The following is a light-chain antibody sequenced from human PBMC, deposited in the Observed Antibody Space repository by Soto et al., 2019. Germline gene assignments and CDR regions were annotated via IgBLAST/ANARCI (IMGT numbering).Light chain of an antibody. CDR2: KAS. V-gene: IGKV1-5*03. CDR1: QSISSW. Sequence: DIQMTQSPSTLSEYVGDRVTITCRASQSISSWLAWYQKKTGKAPKLVINKASSLESGVPSRFSGIVSGTEFTLTLCRLQTDDCATYDGQHLNSYPWTVCQLTKVDIK. J-gene: IGKJ1*01. CDR3: QHLNSYPWT.